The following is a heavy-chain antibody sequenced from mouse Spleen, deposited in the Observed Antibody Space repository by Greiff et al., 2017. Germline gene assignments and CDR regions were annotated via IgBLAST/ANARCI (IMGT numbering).Heavy chain of an antibody. D-gene: IGHD2-2*01. V-gene: IGHV5-6-3*01. Sequence: EVQRVESGGGLVQPGGSLKLSCAASGFTFSSYGMSWVRQTPDKRLELVATINSNGGSTYYPDSVKGRFTISRDNAKNTLYLQMSSLKSEDTAMYYCARPAWFAYWGQGTTLTVSS. CDR3: ARPAWFAY. CDR1: GFTFSSYG. J-gene: IGHJ2*01. CDR2: INSNGGST.